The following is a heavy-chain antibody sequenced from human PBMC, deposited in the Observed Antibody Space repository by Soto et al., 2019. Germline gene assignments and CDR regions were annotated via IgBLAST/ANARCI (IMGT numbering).Heavy chain of an antibody. CDR3: ARRYKSAGWLEP. D-gene: IGHD1-1*01. CDR2: INPATGNT. V-gene: IGHV1-3*01. CDR1: GYSSATYA. J-gene: IGHJ5*02. Sequence: GASVKVSCKASGYSSATYAIHWVRQAPGQGLEWMGWINPATGNTEYSDKFQDRVTFTRDTSATTAYMELRGLRSEDTAVYYCARRYKSAGWLEPWGQGTLVTVSS.